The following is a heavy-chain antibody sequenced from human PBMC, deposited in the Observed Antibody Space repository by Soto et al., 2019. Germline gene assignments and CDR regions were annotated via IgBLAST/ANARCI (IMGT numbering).Heavy chain of an antibody. CDR2: IWYDGSDK. Sequence: GGPLRLSCAASGVTFSGFGMHWVRQAPGKGLEWVAIIWYDGSDKYYADSVRGRFAISRDNSKNTLSLQMNSLRAEDTAVYHCAFGNLSYYFDYWGQGTPVTVSS. V-gene: IGHV3-33*01. D-gene: IGHD3-16*01. CDR1: GVTFSGFG. J-gene: IGHJ4*02. CDR3: AFGNLSYYFDY.